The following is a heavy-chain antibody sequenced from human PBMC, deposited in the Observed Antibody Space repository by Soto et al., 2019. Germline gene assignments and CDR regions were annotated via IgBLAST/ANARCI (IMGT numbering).Heavy chain of an antibody. CDR2: IYSGGST. CDR1: GFPFSDHA. D-gene: IGHD2-15*01. J-gene: IGHJ4*02. CDR3: ARAPLYCSGGSCHGHFDY. Sequence: GGSLRLSCAASGFPFSDHAMHWVRQTPGKGLEWVSVIYSGGSTYYADSVKGRFTISRDNFKNTLYLQMNSLRAEDTAVYYCARAPLYCSGGSCHGHFDYWGQGTLVTVSS. V-gene: IGHV3-53*01.